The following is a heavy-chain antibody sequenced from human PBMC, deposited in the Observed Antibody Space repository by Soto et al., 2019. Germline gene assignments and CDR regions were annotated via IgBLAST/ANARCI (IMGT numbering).Heavy chain of an antibody. V-gene: IGHV4-30-2*01. J-gene: IGHJ5*01. D-gene: IGHD1-20*01. CDR3: AITGYSDWSDS. CDR2: IYHSGST. Sequence: QLQLQESGSGLVKPSQTLSLTCAVSGGSISSGGYSWSWIRQPPGKGLEWIGYIYHSGSTYYNPSLKSRVTVSVDRSKIQFPPKLSSVTAADTAVYYCAITGYSDWSDSWGQGTLVTVSS. CDR1: GGSISSGGYS.